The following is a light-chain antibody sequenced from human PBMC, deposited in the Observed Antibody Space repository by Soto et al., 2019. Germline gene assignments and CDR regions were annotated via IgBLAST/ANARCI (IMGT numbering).Light chain of an antibody. CDR2: SNN. V-gene: IGLV1-47*02. CDR3: ASWDDRLGAVI. J-gene: IGLJ2*01. Sequence: QSVLAQPPSASGTPGQRVFISCSGSSSNIGGTNYAYWYQQLPGAAPKLLMHSNNLRPSGVPERISGSKSGTSASLAISGLRSEDEAVYYCASWDDRLGAVIFGGGT. CDR1: SSNIGGTNY.